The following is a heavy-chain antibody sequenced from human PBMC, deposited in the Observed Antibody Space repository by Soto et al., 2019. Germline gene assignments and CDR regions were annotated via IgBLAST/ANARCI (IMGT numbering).Heavy chain of an antibody. D-gene: IGHD2-2*01. Sequence: QVQLVQSGAEVKKPGSSVKVSCKASGGTFSSYAISWVRQAPGQVLEWMGGIIPICGTANYAQKFQGRVTITADESTSTAYMELRSLRSEDTAVYYCDRHVPAACYYYGMDVWGQGTTVTVSS. V-gene: IGHV1-69*12. CDR1: GGTFSSYA. CDR3: DRHVPAACYYYGMDV. J-gene: IGHJ6*02. CDR2: IIPICGTA.